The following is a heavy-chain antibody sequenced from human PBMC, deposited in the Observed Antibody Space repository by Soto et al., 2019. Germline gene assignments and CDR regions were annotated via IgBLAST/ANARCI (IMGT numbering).Heavy chain of an antibody. J-gene: IGHJ4*02. CDR3: ACHRGIVVVPAASPPYYFDY. Sequence: QVQLVQSGAEVKKPGSSVTVSCKASGGTFSSYAISWVRQAPGQGLEWMGGIIPIFGTANYAQKFQGRVTITADESTSTAYMELSSLRSEDTAVYYCACHRGIVVVPAASPPYYFDYWCQGTLVTVSS. CDR1: GGTFSSYA. V-gene: IGHV1-69*01. CDR2: IIPIFGTA. D-gene: IGHD2-2*01.